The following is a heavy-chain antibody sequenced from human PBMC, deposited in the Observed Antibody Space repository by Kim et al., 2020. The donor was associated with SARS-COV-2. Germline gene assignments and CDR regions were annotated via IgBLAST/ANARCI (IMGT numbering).Heavy chain of an antibody. D-gene: IGHD2-15*01. J-gene: IGHJ5*02. Sequence: SETLSLTCTVSGGSISTSSYYWGWIRQPPGKGLEWIGTIHHSGSTYYNPSLKSRVTISVDTSKHQFSLQLRSVTAADTAVYYCAGEVGYCSGGVCNSQDWFDPWGQGTLVTVSS. CDR1: GGSISTSSYY. V-gene: IGHV4-39*01. CDR3: AGEVGYCSGGVCNSQDWFDP. CDR2: IHHSGST.